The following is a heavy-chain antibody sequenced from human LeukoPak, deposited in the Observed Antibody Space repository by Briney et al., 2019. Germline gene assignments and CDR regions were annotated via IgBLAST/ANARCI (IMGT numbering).Heavy chain of an antibody. CDR2: ISGSGGST. D-gene: IGHD2-2*01. V-gene: IGHV3-23*01. CDR3: ANGRFVVVPADGDFDY. J-gene: IGHJ4*03. CDR1: GFTFSSYA. Sequence: GGSLRLSCAASGFTFSSYAMSWVRQAPGKGLEWVSAISGSGGSTYYADSVKGRFTISRDNSKNTLYLQMNSLRAEDTAVYYCANGRFVVVPADGDFDYWGQGTMVTVSS.